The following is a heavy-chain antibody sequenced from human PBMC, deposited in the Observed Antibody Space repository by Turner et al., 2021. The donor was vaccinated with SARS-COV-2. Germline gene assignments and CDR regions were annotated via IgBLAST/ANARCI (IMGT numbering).Heavy chain of an antibody. Sequence: LQLQESGPGLGKPSETLSLTCTVSGGSISSSSYYWGWIRQPPGKGLTGMGSIYYSGGTYDNPSHKSRTTISVNTSKNQFSLKLSSGTDEDTAVYYCATSTVAGRELNYYGMDVWGQGTTVTVSS. V-gene: IGHV4-39*01. CDR1: GGSISSSSYY. CDR2: IYYSGGT. CDR3: ATSTVAGRELNYYGMDV. D-gene: IGHD6-13*01. J-gene: IGHJ6*02.